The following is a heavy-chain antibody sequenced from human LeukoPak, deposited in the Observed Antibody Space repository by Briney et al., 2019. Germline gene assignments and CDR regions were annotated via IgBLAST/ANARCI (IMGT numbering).Heavy chain of an antibody. CDR2: IIPILGIA. CDR3: ARGHYYGSGSYYVY. V-gene: IGHV1-69*04. J-gene: IGHJ4*02. CDR1: GGTFSSYA. Sequence: ASLKVSCKASGGTFSSYAISWVRQAPGQGLEWMGRIIPILGIANYAQKFQGRVTITADKSTSTAYMELSSLRSEDTAVYYCARGHYYGSGSYYVYWGQGTLVTVSS. D-gene: IGHD3-10*01.